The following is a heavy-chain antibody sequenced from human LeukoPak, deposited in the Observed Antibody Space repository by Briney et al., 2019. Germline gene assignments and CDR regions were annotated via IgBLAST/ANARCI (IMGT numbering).Heavy chain of an antibody. J-gene: IGHJ6*03. Sequence: GGSLRLSCAASGFTFSSYWMSWVRQAPGKGLGWVANIKQDGSEKYYVDSVKGRFTLSRDNAKSSLYLQMNSLRAEDTAIYYCARLRYNDFWSGSWKFYYYMDVWGKGTTVTVSS. CDR2: IKQDGSEK. CDR1: GFTFSSYW. CDR3: ARLRYNDFWSGSWKFYYYMDV. V-gene: IGHV3-7*01. D-gene: IGHD3-3*01.